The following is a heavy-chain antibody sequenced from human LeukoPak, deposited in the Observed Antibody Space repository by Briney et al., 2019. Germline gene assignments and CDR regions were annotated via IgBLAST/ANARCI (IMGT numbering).Heavy chain of an antibody. Sequence: SETLSLTCTVSGGSISSYYWSWIRQPAGKGLEWIGEINHSGSTNYNPSLKSRVTISVDTSKNQFSLKLSSVTAADTAVYYCARDDYYDSSGYYASFDYWGQGTLVTVSS. CDR1: GGSISSYY. D-gene: IGHD3-22*01. CDR2: INHSGST. CDR3: ARDDYYDSSGYYASFDY. J-gene: IGHJ4*02. V-gene: IGHV4-34*01.